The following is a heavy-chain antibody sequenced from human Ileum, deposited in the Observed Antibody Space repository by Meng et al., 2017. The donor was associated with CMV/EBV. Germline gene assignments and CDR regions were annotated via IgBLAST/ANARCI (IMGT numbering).Heavy chain of an antibody. CDR3: TKVGQNILTGLYAHASHFDY. Sequence: YCIHGVRQAPQQALQWLGRINPVSPATNYAQYFQGRLTMTRDTSISTLYMELSRLRSDDTAVYYFTKVGQNILTGLYAHASHFDYWGQGTLVTVSS. J-gene: IGHJ4*02. D-gene: IGHD3-9*01. V-gene: IGHV1-2*06. CDR2: INPVSPAT. CDR1: YC.